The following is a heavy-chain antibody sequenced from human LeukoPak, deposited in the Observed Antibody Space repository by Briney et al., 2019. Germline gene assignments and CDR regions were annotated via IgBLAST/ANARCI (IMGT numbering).Heavy chain of an antibody. Sequence: ASVKVSCKASGYTFTGYYMHWVRQAPGQGLEWMGWINPNSGGTNYAQKFQGGVTMTRDTSISTAYMELSRLRSDDTAVYYCAGGGITVTTHYYYYMDVWGKGTTVTVSS. J-gene: IGHJ6*03. CDR3: AGGGITVTTHYYYYMDV. V-gene: IGHV1-2*02. CDR2: INPNSGGT. CDR1: GYTFTGYY. D-gene: IGHD4-17*01.